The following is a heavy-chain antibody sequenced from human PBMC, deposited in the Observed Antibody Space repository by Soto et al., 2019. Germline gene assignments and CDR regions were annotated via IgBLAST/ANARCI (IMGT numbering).Heavy chain of an antibody. Sequence: GGSLRLSCAASGFTFINNWMHWVRQAPGKGPVWVSRINSDGSSTYYADSVKGRFTISRDDSKNTLYLQMNSLRAEDTAVYYCAGGMYSNYVRGARLTGATYGTYFDYWGQGTPVTVSS. CDR3: AGGMYSNYVRGARLTGATYGTYFDY. D-gene: IGHD1-20*01. J-gene: IGHJ4*02. V-gene: IGHV3-74*01. CDR2: INSDGSST. CDR1: GFTFINNW.